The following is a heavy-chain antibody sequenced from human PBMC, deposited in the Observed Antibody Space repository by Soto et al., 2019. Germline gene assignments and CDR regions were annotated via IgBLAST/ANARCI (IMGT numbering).Heavy chain of an antibody. CDR2: IYHSGST. CDR3: ASSDETHFDS. V-gene: IGHV4-30-2*01. J-gene: IGHJ4*02. Sequence: SETLSLTCAVSGGSISRGGYSWSWIRQPPGKGLEWIGYIYHSGSTYYNPSLKSRVTISVDKSKNQFSLKLSSVTVADTAVYYCASSDETHFDSWGLGTLVTVSS. CDR1: GGSISRGGYS.